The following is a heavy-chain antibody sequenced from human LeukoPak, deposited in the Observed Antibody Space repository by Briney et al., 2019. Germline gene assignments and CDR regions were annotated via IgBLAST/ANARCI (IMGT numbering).Heavy chain of an antibody. V-gene: IGHV1-58*01. CDR1: GFTFSTSA. J-gene: IGHJ4*02. Sequence: SVKVSCKASGFTFSTSAVQWVRQARGQRLEWIGWIIVGTGQTNYAQSLQGRITITRDMSTSTAYMELSSLRSEDTAVYYCATAPRGRGGWGQGTLVTVSS. CDR3: ATAPRGRGG. D-gene: IGHD3-16*01. CDR2: IIVGTGQT.